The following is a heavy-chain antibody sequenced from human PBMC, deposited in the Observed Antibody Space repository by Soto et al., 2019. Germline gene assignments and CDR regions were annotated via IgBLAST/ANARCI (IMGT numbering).Heavy chain of an antibody. CDR2: IYPGDHET. V-gene: IGHV5-51*01. CDR1: GYTFSNFW. Sequence: PGESLKISCQSPGYTFSNFWIGWVRQLPGKGLEWMGIIYPGDHETRYNPSFHGKVTISADRSINTAYLQWNSLEASDTAFYFCARSPRSSPYFDYWGQGALVTVSS. J-gene: IGHJ4*02. CDR3: ARSPRSSPYFDY. D-gene: IGHD6-13*01.